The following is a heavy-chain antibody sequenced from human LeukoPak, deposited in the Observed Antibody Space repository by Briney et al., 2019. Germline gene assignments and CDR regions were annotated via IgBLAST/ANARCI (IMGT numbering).Heavy chain of an antibody. CDR3: ARDYYMGIVDQ. J-gene: IGHJ5*02. CDR1: GFTFSSYA. Sequence: GGSLRLSCAASGFTFSSYAMHWVRQAPGKGLEYVSAISGNGVSTDYANSVKGRFTISRDNSKNTLYLQMGSLRAEDMAVYYCARDYYMGIVDQWGQGTRVTVYS. V-gene: IGHV3-64*01. CDR2: ISGNGVST. D-gene: IGHD3-22*01.